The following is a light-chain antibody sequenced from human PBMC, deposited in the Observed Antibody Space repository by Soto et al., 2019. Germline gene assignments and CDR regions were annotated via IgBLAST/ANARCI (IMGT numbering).Light chain of an antibody. CDR3: ASWDDGVNGVL. J-gene: IGLJ7*01. V-gene: IGLV1-44*01. Sequence: QLVLTQPPSVSGTPGQRVSISCSGSNSNIESHSVDWYQHFPGTAPKLVINSNDQRPSGVPDRFSGSKSGTSASLGISGLQSEDEADYYCASWDDGVNGVLFGGGTQLTVL. CDR2: SND. CDR1: NSNIESHS.